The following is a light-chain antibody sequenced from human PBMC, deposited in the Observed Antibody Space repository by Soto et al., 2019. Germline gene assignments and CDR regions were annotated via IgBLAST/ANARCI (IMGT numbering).Light chain of an antibody. J-gene: IGKJ1*01. CDR2: KAS. Sequence: DIQMTQSPSTLSASVGDRVTITCRASQSVTSWLAWYQQKPGNAPNLLIYKASNLEYGVSSRFSGSGYGTEFTLTISSLQPDNFATYYCQQYRGYSWTFGQGTKVQIK. V-gene: IGKV1-5*03. CDR3: QQYRGYSWT. CDR1: QSVTSW.